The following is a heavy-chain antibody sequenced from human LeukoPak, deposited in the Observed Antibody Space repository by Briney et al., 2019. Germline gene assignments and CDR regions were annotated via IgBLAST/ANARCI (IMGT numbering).Heavy chain of an antibody. CDR3: AWGKSGYDCDY. CDR1: GYTFTSYG. CDR2: ISAYNGNT. J-gene: IGHJ4*02. Sequence: GASVKVSCKASGYTFTSYGISWVRQAPGQGLEWMGWISAYNGNTNYAQKLQGRVTITTDESTSTAYMELSSLRSEDTAVYYCAWGKSGYDCDYWGQGTLVTVSS. D-gene: IGHD5-12*01. V-gene: IGHV1-18*01.